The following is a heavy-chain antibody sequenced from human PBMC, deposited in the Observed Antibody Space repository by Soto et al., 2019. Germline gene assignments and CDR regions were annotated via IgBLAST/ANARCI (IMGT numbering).Heavy chain of an antibody. J-gene: IGHJ4*02. CDR1: GGSISSSSYY. CDR3: ARDYGDYQFYY. CDR2: IYYRGTT. Sequence: PSETLSLTCTVSGGSISSSSYYWGWIRQPPGKGLEWIGNIYYRGTTYYNPSLKSRVTISVDTSKNQFSLKLASVTAADTAVYYCARDYGDYQFYYWGQGTLVTVSS. V-gene: IGHV4-39*02. D-gene: IGHD4-17*01.